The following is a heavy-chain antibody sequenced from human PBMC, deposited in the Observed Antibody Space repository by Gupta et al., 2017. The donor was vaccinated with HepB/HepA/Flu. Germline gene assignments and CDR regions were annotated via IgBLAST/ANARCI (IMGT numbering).Heavy chain of an antibody. Sequence: QVHLVQSGAEVKKPGSSVKVSCKTSGGTFSGYTVNWIRQAPGRGLEWMGRLIPHLKIAHYAQEFQGRVTLTADKSAGTAYMELTSLTSEDAAVYYCAGDSERLEPDFHYYGMDVWGQGTTVPVSS. V-gene: IGHV1-69*04. CDR1: GGTFSGYT. CDR3: AGDSERLEPDFHYYGMDV. J-gene: IGHJ6*02. D-gene: IGHD1-14*01. CDR2: LIPHLKIA.